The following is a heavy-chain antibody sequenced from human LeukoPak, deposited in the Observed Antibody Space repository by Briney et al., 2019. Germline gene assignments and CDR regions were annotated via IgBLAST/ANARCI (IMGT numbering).Heavy chain of an antibody. J-gene: IGHJ4*02. Sequence: GGSLRHSCAASGFTFSSYAMKWVRQAPGKGLEWVSAISRTSAYIYYSDSVKGRFTISRDNAKNSVYLQIDSLRAEDTAVYYCARDERRYCSDSSCYPGDYWGQGTLVTVSS. CDR1: GFTFSSYA. CDR2: ISRTSAYI. CDR3: ARDERRYCSDSSCYPGDY. V-gene: IGHV3-21*01. D-gene: IGHD2-2*01.